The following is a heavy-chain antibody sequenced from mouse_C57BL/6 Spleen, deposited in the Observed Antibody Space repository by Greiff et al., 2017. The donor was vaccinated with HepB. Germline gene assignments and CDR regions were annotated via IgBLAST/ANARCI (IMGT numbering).Heavy chain of an antibody. Sequence: VQLQQSGAELVKPGASVKISCKASGYAFSSYWMNWVKQRPGKGLEWIGQIYPGDGDTNYNGKFKGKATLTADKSSSTAYMQLSSLTSEDSAVYFWARRGSSYWYFGVWGTGTTVTVSS. J-gene: IGHJ1*03. V-gene: IGHV1-80*01. CDR1: GYAFSSYW. CDR3: ARRGSSYWYFGV. D-gene: IGHD1-1*01. CDR2: IYPGDGDT.